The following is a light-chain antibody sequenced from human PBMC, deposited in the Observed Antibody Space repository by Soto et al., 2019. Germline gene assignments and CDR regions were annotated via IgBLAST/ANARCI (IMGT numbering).Light chain of an antibody. CDR2: DAS. V-gene: IGKV3-11*01. CDR1: QSVSSY. J-gene: IGKJ5*01. Sequence: EIVLTQAPAGLCLPPLESATHSCRASQSVSSYLAWYQQKPGQAPRLLIYDASNRATGIPARFSGSGSGTDFTLTISSLEPEDFAVYYCQERSNWITFGQGTRLEIK. CDR3: QERSNWIT.